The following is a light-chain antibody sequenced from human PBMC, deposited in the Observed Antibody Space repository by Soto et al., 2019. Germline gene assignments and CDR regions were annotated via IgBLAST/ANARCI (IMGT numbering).Light chain of an antibody. J-gene: IGKJ4*01. Sequence: EIVLTQSPATLSLSPGERATLSCRASQSVSSYLAWYQQKPGQAPRLLIYDASNRATGIPARFSGSGSGTEFTLTISSLEPEDFAVYYCQQRSNWPPTFSGGTKVEIK. CDR1: QSVSSY. CDR2: DAS. V-gene: IGKV3-11*01. CDR3: QQRSNWPPT.